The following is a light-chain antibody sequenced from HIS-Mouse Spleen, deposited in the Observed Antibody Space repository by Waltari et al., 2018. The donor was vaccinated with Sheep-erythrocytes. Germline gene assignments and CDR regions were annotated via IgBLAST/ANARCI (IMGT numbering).Light chain of an antibody. CDR2: APS. J-gene: IGKJ2*01. Sequence: AIQMTQSPSSLYASVGHRVTITCRASQGIRNDLGWYQQKPGKAPKLLIYAPSSLQSGVPSRFSGSGSGTDFTLTISSLQPEDFATYYCLQDYNYPYTFGQGTKLEIK. CDR1: QGIRND. V-gene: IGKV1-6*01. CDR3: LQDYNYPYT.